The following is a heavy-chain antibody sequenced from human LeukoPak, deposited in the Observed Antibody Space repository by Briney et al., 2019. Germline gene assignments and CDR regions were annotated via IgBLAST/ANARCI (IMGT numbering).Heavy chain of an antibody. CDR1: GYTFTGYY. J-gene: IGHJ3*02. V-gene: IGHV1-3*01. D-gene: IGHD4-17*01. Sequence: GASVKDSCKASGYTFTGYYMHWVRQAPGQRLEWMGWINAGNGNTKYSQKFQGRVTITRDTSASTAYMELSSLRSEDTAVYYCTRGDYEAFDIWGQGTMVTVSS. CDR3: TRGDYEAFDI. CDR2: INAGNGNT.